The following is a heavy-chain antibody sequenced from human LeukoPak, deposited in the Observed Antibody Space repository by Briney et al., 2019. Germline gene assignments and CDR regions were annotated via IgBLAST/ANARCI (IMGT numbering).Heavy chain of an antibody. CDR1: RYTFTVYY. J-gene: IGHJ4*02. D-gene: IGHD4-23*01. CDR2: INPNSGDV. CDR3: ARDRAEYGGNSLGY. Sequence: ASVKVSCKASRYTFTVYYMHWVRQAPGQGLEWMGRINPNSGDVNYAQKFQGRVTMTRDTSISTAYMELSRLRSDDTAVYYCARDRAEYGGNSLGYWGQGTLVTVSS. V-gene: IGHV1-2*06.